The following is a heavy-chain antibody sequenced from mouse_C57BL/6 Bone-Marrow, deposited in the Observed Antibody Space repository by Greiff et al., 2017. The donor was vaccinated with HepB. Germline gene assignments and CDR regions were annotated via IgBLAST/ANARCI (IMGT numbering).Heavy chain of an antibody. V-gene: IGHV5-12*01. CDR1: GFTFSDYY. Sequence: VESGGGLVQPGGSLKLSCAASGFTFSDYYMYWVRQTPEKRLEWVAYISNGGGSTYYPDTVKGRFTISRDNAKNTLYLQMSRLKSEDTAMYYCARQGPFAYWGQGTLVTVSA. J-gene: IGHJ3*01. CDR2: ISNGGGST. CDR3: ARQGPFAY.